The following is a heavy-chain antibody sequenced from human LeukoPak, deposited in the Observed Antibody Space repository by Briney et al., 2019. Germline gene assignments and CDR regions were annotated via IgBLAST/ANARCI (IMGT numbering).Heavy chain of an antibody. CDR3: ARVGDSSSWYVGVLRRYYFDY. V-gene: IGHV4-59*01. CDR2: IYYSGST. D-gene: IGHD6-13*01. Sequence: SETLSLTCTVAGGSISSYYWGWIRQPPGKGLEWIGYIYYSGSTNYNPSLKSRVTISVDTSKNQFSLKLSSVTAADTAVYYCARVGDSSSWYVGVLRRYYFDYWGQGTLVTVSS. CDR1: GGSISSYY. J-gene: IGHJ4*02.